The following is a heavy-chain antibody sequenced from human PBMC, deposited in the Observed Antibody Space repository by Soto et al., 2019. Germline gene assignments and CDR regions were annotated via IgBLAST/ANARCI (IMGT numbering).Heavy chain of an antibody. CDR3: ARDLRSFDWLLLEGLSKDEHYYYYGMDV. Sequence: ASVKVSCKASGYTFTGYYMHWVRQAPGQGLEWMGWINPNSGGTNYAQKFQGRVTMTRDTSISTAYMELSRLRSDDTAVYYCARDLRSFDWLLLEGLSKDEHYYYYGMDVWGQGTTVTVSS. D-gene: IGHD3-9*01. V-gene: IGHV1-2*02. CDR2: INPNSGGT. J-gene: IGHJ6*02. CDR1: GYTFTGYY.